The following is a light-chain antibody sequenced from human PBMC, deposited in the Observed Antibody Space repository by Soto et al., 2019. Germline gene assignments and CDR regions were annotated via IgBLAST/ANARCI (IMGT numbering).Light chain of an antibody. CDR2: DAA. V-gene: IGKV3-11*01. Sequence: EIVLTQSPGTLSLFPGERATLSCRASQSVSDILAWYQQKPGQAPRLLSYDAAKRAPGIPARFSGSGSGTDFTLTISSLEPEDSAVYYCQQRSNWPIFTFGPGTKV. CDR1: QSVSDI. CDR3: QQRSNWPIFT. J-gene: IGKJ3*01.